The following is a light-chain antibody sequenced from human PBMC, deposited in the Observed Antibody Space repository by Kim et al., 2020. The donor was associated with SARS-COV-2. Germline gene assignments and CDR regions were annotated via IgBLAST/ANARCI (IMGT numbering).Light chain of an antibody. V-gene: IGKV1-12*01. CDR3: QQANSFPLT. CDR2: STS. CDR1: QVLNSW. Sequence: ASLRDRVTITCRASQVLNSWLAWYQQKPGKAPKLLIYSTSVLHSDVPSRFSGSGSGTEFSLTISGLLPEDFATYYCQQANSFPLTFGGGTKVDIK. J-gene: IGKJ4*01.